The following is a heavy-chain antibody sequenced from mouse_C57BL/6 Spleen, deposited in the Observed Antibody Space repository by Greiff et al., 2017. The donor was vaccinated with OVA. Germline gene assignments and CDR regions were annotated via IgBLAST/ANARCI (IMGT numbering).Heavy chain of an antibody. CDR3: ARNDGNHRFAY. J-gene: IGHJ3*01. D-gene: IGHD1-1*01. Sequence: QVQLKQSGPGLVQPSQSLSITCTVSGFSLTSYGVHWVRQSPGKGLEWLGVIWSGGSTDYNAAFISRLSISKDNSKSQVFFKMNSLQADDTAIYYCARNDGNHRFAYWGQGTLVTVSA. CDR2: IWSGGST. CDR1: GFSLTSYG. V-gene: IGHV2-2*01.